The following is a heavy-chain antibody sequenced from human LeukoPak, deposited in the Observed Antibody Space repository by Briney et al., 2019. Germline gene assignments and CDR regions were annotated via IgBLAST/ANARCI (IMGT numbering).Heavy chain of an antibody. CDR3: ARVINHGYMDV. Sequence: SETLSLTCAVSGYSISSGYYWGWIRQPPGKGLEWIGSIYHSGSTYYNPSLKSRVTISVDTSKNQFSLKLSSVTAADTAVYYCARVINHGYMDVWGKGTTVTVSS. CDR1: GYSISSGYY. J-gene: IGHJ6*03. CDR2: IYHSGST. V-gene: IGHV4-38-2*01. D-gene: IGHD1-14*01.